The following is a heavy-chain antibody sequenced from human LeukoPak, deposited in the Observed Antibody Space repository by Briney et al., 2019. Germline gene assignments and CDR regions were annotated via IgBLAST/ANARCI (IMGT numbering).Heavy chain of an antibody. CDR3: ARHSRSTSRNAQYYYFGMDV. CDR2: IYTSGST. J-gene: IGHJ6*02. CDR1: GGSISSYY. V-gene: IGHV4-4*07. Sequence: PSETLSLTCTVSGGSISSYYWSGIRQPAGKGLEWIGRIYTSGSTNYNPSLKSRVTMSVDTSKNQFSLKLSSVTAADTAVYYCARHSRSTSRNAQYYYFGMDVWGQGTTVTVSS. D-gene: IGHD2-2*01.